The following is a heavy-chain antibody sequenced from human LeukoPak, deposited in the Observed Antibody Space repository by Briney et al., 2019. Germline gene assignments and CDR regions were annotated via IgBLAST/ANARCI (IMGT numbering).Heavy chain of an antibody. CDR2: VSTYNSET. D-gene: IGHD1-1*01. CDR1: GYRFSSVG. Sequence: GASVKVSCKASGYRFSSVGISWVRQAPGQGLEWIGWVSTYNSETNYEPKFQARVTMTKDTSTSTVFLEMWSLRADDTAVYYCVRDNWNEFDPWGQGTLVTVSS. V-gene: IGHV1-18*01. J-gene: IGHJ5*02. CDR3: VRDNWNEFDP.